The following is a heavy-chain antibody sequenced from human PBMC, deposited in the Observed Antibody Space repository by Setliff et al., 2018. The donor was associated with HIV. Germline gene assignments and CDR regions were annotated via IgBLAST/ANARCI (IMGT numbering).Heavy chain of an antibody. Sequence: ASVKVSCKVSGNTFTDHYIPWVQQAPGKGLEWMGLVDPEDGEPMYAEKFQGRVTITADTSTDTAYMELSSLRSDDTAVYYCAMIYGVVTAFDYWGQGTLVTVSS. CDR2: VDPEDGEP. CDR1: GNTFTDHY. J-gene: IGHJ4*02. V-gene: IGHV1-69-2*01. CDR3: AMIYGVVTAFDY. D-gene: IGHD3-3*01.